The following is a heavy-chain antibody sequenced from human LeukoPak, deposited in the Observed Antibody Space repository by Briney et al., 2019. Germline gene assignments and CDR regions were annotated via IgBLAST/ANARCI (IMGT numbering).Heavy chain of an antibody. D-gene: IGHD2-15*01. J-gene: IGHJ4*02. CDR2: IWYDGSNK. V-gene: IGHV3-33*01. CDR1: GFTFSSYG. CDR3: ARAITRYCSGGSCYLIDY. Sequence: GGSLRLSCAASGFTFSSYGMHWVRQAPGKGLEWVAVIWYDGSNKYYADCVKGRFTISRDNSKNTLYLQMNSLRAEDTAVYYCARAITRYCSGGSCYLIDYWGQGTLVTVSS.